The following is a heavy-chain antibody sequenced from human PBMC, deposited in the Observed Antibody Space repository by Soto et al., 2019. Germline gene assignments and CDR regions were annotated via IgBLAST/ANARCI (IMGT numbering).Heavy chain of an antibody. CDR2: ISVYNGNT. CDR1: GYTFTTFG. D-gene: IGHD3-16*01. CDR3: ARGLITEY. J-gene: IGHJ4*02. Sequence: GASVKVSCKASGYTFTTFGITWVRQAPGQGLEWMGWISVYNGNTNYAQKLQGRVTLTTDTSTNTAYMELRSLRSDDTAVYYCARGLITEYWGQGTLVTVSS. V-gene: IGHV1-18*04.